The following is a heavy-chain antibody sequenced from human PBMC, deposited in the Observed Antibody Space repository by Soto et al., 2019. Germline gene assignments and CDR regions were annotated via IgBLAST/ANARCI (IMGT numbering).Heavy chain of an antibody. D-gene: IGHD6-19*01. V-gene: IGHV3-21*01. CDR2: ISSSSSYI. CDR3: ARARVAGTGWFDP. J-gene: IGHJ5*02. CDR1: GFTFSSYS. Sequence: EVQLVESGGGLVKPGGSLRLSCAASGFTFSSYSMNWVRQAPGKGLDWVSSISSSSSYIYYADSVKGRFTISRDNAKNSLCLQTNSLRAGDTAVYFCARARVAGTGWFDPWGQGTLVSGSS.